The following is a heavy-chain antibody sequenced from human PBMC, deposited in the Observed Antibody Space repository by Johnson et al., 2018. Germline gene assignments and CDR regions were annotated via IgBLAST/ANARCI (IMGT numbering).Heavy chain of an antibody. CDR1: GFTFSSYG. J-gene: IGHJ6*02. CDR3: AREVIPSWIPLWSPEHYYYGMDV. V-gene: IGHV3-33*01. D-gene: IGHD5-18*01. CDR2: IWYDGSNK. Sequence: QVQLVESGGGVVQPGRSLRLSCAASGFTFSSYGMHWVRQAPGKGLEWVAVIWYDGSNKYYADSVKGRFTISRDNSKNTLYLQMNSLRAEDTAVYYCAREVIPSWIPLWSPEHYYYGMDVWGQGTTVTVSS.